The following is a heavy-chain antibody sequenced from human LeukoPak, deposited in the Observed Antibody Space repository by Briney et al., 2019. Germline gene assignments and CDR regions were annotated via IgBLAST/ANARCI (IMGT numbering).Heavy chain of an antibody. CDR3: ASSNPLAVAGTIDF. Sequence: ASVKVSCKASGGTFSSYAISWVRQAPGQGLEWMGIINPSGGSTSYAQKFQGRVTMTRGTSTSTVYMELSSLRSEDTAVYYCASSNPLAVAGTIDFWGQGTLVTVSS. CDR2: INPSGGST. V-gene: IGHV1-46*01. J-gene: IGHJ4*02. D-gene: IGHD6-19*01. CDR1: GGTFSSYA.